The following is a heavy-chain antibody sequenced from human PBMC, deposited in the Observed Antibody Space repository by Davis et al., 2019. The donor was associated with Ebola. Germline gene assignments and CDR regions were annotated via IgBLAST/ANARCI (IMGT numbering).Heavy chain of an antibody. V-gene: IGHV3-33*06. D-gene: IGHD1-26*01. CDR1: GFSFRNYG. CDR2: IWHDGSKK. J-gene: IGHJ4*02. Sequence: PGGSLRLSCAASGFSFRNYGFHWVRQAPGKGLEWVAVIWHDGSKKFYVDSVEGRFTISRDNAKNTLYLQMDSLRAEDTAVYFCAKSPGGYYNDWGQGTLVTVSS. CDR3: AKSPGGYYND.